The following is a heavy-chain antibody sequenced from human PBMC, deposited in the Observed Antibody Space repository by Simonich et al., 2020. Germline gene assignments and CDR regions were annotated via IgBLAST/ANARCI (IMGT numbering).Heavy chain of an antibody. Sequence: EVQLVESGGGLVKPGGSLRLSCAASGFTFSSYSMNWVRQAPGKGVDWVSSIRSRSIYRTYADSVRGRFTISRDNAKNSLYLQMNSLRAEDTAVYYCAREQARGGAFDIWGQGTMVTVSS. J-gene: IGHJ3*02. CDR3: AREQARGGAFDI. CDR1: GFTFSSYS. CDR2: IRSRSIYR. D-gene: IGHD3-16*01. V-gene: IGHV3-21*01.